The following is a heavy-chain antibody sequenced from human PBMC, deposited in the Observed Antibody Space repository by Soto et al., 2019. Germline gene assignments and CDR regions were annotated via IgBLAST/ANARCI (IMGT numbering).Heavy chain of an antibody. D-gene: IGHD3-3*01. Sequence: PSETLSLTCAFSGDSISRSYWWSWVRQLPGKGLEWIGEIYHSGSAIYTPSLKNRVTPSLDESNNEFSLNIDSVTAATTSIYYCVTSVFLIGGSYKGLSGLHSFYTWGPGTLVTVS. V-gene: IGHV4-4*02. CDR3: VTSVFLIGGSYKGLSGLHSFYT. CDR2: IYHSGSA. CDR1: GDSISRSYW. J-gene: IGHJ4*02.